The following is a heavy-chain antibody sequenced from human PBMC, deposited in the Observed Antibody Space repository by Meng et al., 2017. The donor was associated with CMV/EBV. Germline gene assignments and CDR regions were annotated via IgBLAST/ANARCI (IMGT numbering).Heavy chain of an antibody. J-gene: IGHJ4*02. D-gene: IGHD2-2*01. CDR1: GFTFRSYA. CDR2: ISYDGSNK. Sequence: GESLKISCAASGFTFRSYAMHWVRQAPGKGLEWVAVISYDGSNKYYADSVKGRFTISRDNSKNTLYLQMNSLRAEDTAVYYCARGLRLGKYQLLRGASGDYWGQGTLVTVSS. CDR3: ARGLRLGKYQLLRGASGDY. V-gene: IGHV3-30-3*01.